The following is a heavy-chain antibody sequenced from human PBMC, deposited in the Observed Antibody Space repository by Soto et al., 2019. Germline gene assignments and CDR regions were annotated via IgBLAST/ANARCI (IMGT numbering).Heavy chain of an antibody. Sequence: SETLSLTCTVSGGSISSYYWSWIRQPPGKGLEWIGYIYYSGSTNYNPSLKSRVTISVDTSKNQFSLKLSSVTAADTAVYYCARGATGSGSYFEYYFDYWGQGTLVTVSS. CDR2: IYYSGST. D-gene: IGHD3-10*01. J-gene: IGHJ4*02. CDR3: ARGATGSGSYFEYYFDY. CDR1: GGSISSYY. V-gene: IGHV4-59*01.